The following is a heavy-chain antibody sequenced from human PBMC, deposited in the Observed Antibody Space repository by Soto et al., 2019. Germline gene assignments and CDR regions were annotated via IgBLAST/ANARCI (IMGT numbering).Heavy chain of an antibody. CDR3: AKDQGEMATPGEDAPYYYYGMDV. CDR2: ISYDGSNK. Sequence: GESLKISCAASGFTFSSYGMHWVRQAPGKGLEWVAVISYDGSNKYYADSVKGRFTISRDNSKNTLYLQMNSLRAEDTAVYYCAKDQGEMATPGEDAPYYYYGMDVWGQGTTVTVSS. V-gene: IGHV3-30*18. D-gene: IGHD3-16*01. J-gene: IGHJ6*02. CDR1: GFTFSSYG.